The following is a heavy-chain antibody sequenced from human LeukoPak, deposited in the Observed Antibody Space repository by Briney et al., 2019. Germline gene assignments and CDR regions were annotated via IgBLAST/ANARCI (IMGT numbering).Heavy chain of an antibody. CDR2: MNPNSGNT. Sequence: ASVKVSCKASGYTFTSYDINWVRQATGQGLEWMGWMNPNSGNTGYAQKFQGRVTMTRNTSISTVYMELSSLRSEDTAVYYCARDGHPHYYDSSGYSTAGGAFDIRGQGTMVTVSS. CDR1: GYTFTSYD. D-gene: IGHD3-22*01. V-gene: IGHV1-8*01. J-gene: IGHJ3*02. CDR3: ARDGHPHYYDSSGYSTAGGAFDI.